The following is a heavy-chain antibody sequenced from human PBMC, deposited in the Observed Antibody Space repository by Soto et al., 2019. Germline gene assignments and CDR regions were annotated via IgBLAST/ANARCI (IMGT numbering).Heavy chain of an antibody. CDR1: GVTFSSYA. CDR2: ISGSGGST. CDR3: AKGGYCSSTSCYFPFDY. V-gene: IGHV3-23*01. D-gene: IGHD2-2*01. Sequence: GGSLRLSCAASGVTFSSYAMSWVRQAPGKGLEWVSAISGSGGSTYYADSVKGRFTISRDNSKNTLYLQMNSLRAEDTAVYYCAKGGYCSSTSCYFPFDYWGQGTLVTVSS. J-gene: IGHJ4*02.